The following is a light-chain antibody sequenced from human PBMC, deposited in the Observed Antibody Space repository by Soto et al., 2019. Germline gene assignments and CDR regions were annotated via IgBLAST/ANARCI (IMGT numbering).Light chain of an antibody. J-gene: IGKJ3*01. CDR3: QLYGSSPRFT. CDR1: QSVSSNY. CDR2: GAS. Sequence: EILLTQSPGTLSLSPGERATLACRASQSVSSNYVAWYQQKPGQAPRLLIHGASTRASDIPDRFSGSGSGADFTLTISRLEPEDFAVYYCQLYGSSPRFTFGPGTRVDIK. V-gene: IGKV3-20*01.